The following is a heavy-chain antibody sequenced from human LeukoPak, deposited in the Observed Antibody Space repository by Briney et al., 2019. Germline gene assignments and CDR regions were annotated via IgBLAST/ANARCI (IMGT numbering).Heavy chain of an antibody. J-gene: IGHJ4*02. CDR2: ISWDGGST. D-gene: IGHD6-19*01. V-gene: IGHV3-43D*03. CDR1: GFTFDDYA. CDR3: AKDMDGDSSGWDHSFDY. Sequence: GGSLRLSCAASGFTFDDYAMHWVRQAPGKGLEWVSLISWDGGSTYYADSVKGRFTISRDNSKNCLYLQMNSLRAEDTALYCCAKDMDGDSSGWDHSFDYWGQGTLVTVSS.